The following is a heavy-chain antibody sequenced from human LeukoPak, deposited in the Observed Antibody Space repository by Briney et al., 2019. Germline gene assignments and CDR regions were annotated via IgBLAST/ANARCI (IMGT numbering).Heavy chain of an antibody. CDR3: ARPQLVVVPAARGAPFDY. CDR1: GFTFSSYA. V-gene: IGHV3-30-3*01. Sequence: TGGSLRLSCAASGFTFSSYAMHWVRQAPGKGLEWVAVISYDGSNKYYADSVKGRFTISRDNSKNTLYLQMNSLRAEDTAVYYCARPQLVVVPAARGAPFDYGGQGTLVTVPS. D-gene: IGHD2-2*01. J-gene: IGHJ4*02. CDR2: ISYDGSNK.